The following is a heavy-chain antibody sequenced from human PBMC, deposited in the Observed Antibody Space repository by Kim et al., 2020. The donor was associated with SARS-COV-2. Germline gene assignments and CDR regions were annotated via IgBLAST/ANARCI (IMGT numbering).Heavy chain of an antibody. D-gene: IGHD6-13*01. V-gene: IGHV1-18*01. J-gene: IGHJ4*02. Sequence: AQELQGRVTMTTDTSTSTAYMELSSLISDDTAVYYCARDQRIAAAGTWDYWGQGTLVTVSS. CDR3: ARDQRIAAAGTWDY.